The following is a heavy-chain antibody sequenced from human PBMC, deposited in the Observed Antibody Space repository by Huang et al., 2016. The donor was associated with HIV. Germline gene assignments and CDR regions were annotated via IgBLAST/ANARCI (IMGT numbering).Heavy chain of an antibody. CDR2: ISYDGRSD. CDR3: AKESRWFSDFDQ. V-gene: IGHV3-30*18. J-gene: IGHJ5*02. D-gene: IGHD2-15*01. Sequence: QVQLVESGGGVVQPGTSLRLSCAASGFIFSNFCMHWVRQAPGKGLEWVAVISYDGRSDRYSDSVKGRFTISRDNDKNTVSLEMNRLRHDDTAVYYCAKESRWFSDFDQWGQGTLVTVSS. CDR1: GFIFSNFC.